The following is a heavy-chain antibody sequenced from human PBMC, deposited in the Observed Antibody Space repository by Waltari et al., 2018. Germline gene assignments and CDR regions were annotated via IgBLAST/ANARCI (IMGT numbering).Heavy chain of an antibody. Sequence: QLQLQESGPGLVKPSETLSLTCTVSGGSISSSSYYWGWIRQPPWKGLEWIGSIYFSGSTYYTPPLKGRVTISVDTSKNQFSLKLSSVTAADTAVYYCARYPAMTIMLWYFDLWGRGTLVTVSS. CDR2: IYFSGST. CDR3: ARYPAMTIMLWYFDL. CDR1: GGSISSSSYY. D-gene: IGHD2-8*01. J-gene: IGHJ2*01. V-gene: IGHV4-39*01.